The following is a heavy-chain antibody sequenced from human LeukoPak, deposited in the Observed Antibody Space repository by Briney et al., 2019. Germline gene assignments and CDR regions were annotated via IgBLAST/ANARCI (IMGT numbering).Heavy chain of an antibody. CDR3: ARCHTNFDWFCGWFDP. CDR1: GYTFTSYD. Sequence: ASVKVSCKASGYTFTSYDINWVRQATGQGLEWMGWMNPNSGNTGCAQKFQGRVTMTRNTSISTAYMELSSLRSEDTAVYYCARCHTNFDWFCGWFDPWGQGTLVTVSS. V-gene: IGHV1-8*01. D-gene: IGHD3-9*01. CDR2: MNPNSGNT. J-gene: IGHJ5*02.